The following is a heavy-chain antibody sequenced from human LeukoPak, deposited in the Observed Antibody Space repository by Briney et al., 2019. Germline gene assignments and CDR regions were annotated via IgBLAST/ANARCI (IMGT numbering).Heavy chain of an antibody. CDR2: ISSSSSYI. CDR3: ARGTNYDFWSGYYTVAFDI. CDR1: GFTFSSYA. Sequence: GGSLRLSCAASGFTFSSYAMSWVRQAPGKGLEWVSSISSSSSYIYYADSVKGRFTISRDNAKNSLYLQMNSLRAEDTAVYYCARGTNYDFWSGYYTVAFDIWGQGTMVTVSS. D-gene: IGHD3-3*01. J-gene: IGHJ3*02. V-gene: IGHV3-21*01.